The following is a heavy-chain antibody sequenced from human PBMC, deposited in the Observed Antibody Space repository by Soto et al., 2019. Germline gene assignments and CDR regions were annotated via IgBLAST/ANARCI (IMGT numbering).Heavy chain of an antibody. J-gene: IGHJ4*02. CDR2: ISAHNGNT. CDR1: GYGFTTYG. Sequence: QIHLVQSGAEVKKPGASVKVSCKGSGYGFTTYGITWVRQAPGQGLEWRAGISAHNGNTNYAQKLQRRVTVTRDTSTSTAYMELRSLRSDDTAVYYCARGRYGDYWGQGALVTASS. V-gene: IGHV1-18*01. D-gene: IGHD1-1*01. CDR3: ARGRYGDY.